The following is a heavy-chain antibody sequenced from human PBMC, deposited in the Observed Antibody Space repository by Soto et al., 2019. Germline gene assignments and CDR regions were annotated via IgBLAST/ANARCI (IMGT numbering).Heavy chain of an antibody. V-gene: IGHV1-8*01. CDR2: VSPNSGNT. Sequence: QVQLVQSGSEVRKPGASVKVSCKASGYTFSTYDINWVRQAPGQGPEWMGRVSPNSGNTGYAQKFQGRLTVTRNTSMSTAYMELSSLTSEDTAVYYCASWAGYSKWGQGTLVTVSS. CDR3: ASWAGYSK. CDR1: GYTFSTYD. D-gene: IGHD3-9*01. J-gene: IGHJ4*02.